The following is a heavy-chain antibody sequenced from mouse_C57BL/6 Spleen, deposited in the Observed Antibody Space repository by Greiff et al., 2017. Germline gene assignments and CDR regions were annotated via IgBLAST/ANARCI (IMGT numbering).Heavy chain of an antibody. J-gene: IGHJ3*01. CDR2: IYPGDGDT. Sequence: QVQLKQSGAELVKPGASVKISCKASGYAFSSYWMNWVKQRPGKGLEWIGQIYPGDGDTNYNGKFKGKATLTADKSSSTAYMQLSSLTSEDSAVYFCASYSNYEAWFAYWGQGTLVTVSA. CDR1: GYAFSSYW. CDR3: ASYSNYEAWFAY. D-gene: IGHD2-5*01. V-gene: IGHV1-80*01.